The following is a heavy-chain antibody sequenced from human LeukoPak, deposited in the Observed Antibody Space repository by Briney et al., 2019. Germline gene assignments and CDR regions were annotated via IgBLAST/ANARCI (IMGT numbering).Heavy chain of an antibody. V-gene: IGHV3-9*01. D-gene: IGHD6-19*01. CDR3: AKDISGSGRYYFDY. CDR2: ISWNSGSI. J-gene: IGHJ4*02. Sequence: GGSLRLSCAASGFTFDDYALHWVRQAPGKGLEWVSGISWNSGSIAYADSVKGRFTISRDNAKNSLYLQMNSLRAEDTALYYCAKDISGSGRYYFDYWGQGTLVTVSS. CDR1: GFTFDDYA.